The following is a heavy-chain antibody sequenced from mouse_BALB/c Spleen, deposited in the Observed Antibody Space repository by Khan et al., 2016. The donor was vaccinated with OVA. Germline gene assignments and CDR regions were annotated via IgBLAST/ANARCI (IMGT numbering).Heavy chain of an antibody. J-gene: IGHJ1*01. D-gene: IGHD2-1*01. CDR2: INTYTGEP. CDR1: GYTFTNYG. CDR3: ARVGNCWYFDV. V-gene: IGHV9-3-1*01. Sequence: QIQLVQSGPELKKPGETVKISCKASGYTFTNYGMNWVKQAPGKGLKWMGWINTYTGEPTYGDDLKGRFAFSLETSASTAYLQINSLKNEDTATDFCARVGNCWYFDVWGAGTTVTVSS.